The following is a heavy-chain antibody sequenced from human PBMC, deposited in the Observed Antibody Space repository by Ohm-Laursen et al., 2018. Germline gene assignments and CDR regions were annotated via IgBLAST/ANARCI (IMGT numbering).Heavy chain of an antibody. V-gene: IGHV3-33*01. J-gene: IGHJ4*02. CDR3: ARLLSGSSPEDY. CDR2: IWYDGSNK. D-gene: IGHD1-26*01. Sequence: SLRLSCSASGFTFSSYGMHWVRQAPGKGLEWVAGIWYDGSNKYYADSVKGRFTISRDNAKNSLYLQMNSLRPEDTAVYYCARLLSGSSPEDYWGQGTLVTVSS. CDR1: GFTFSSYG.